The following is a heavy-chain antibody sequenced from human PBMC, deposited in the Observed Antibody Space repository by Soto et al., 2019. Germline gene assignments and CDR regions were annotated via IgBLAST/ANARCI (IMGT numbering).Heavy chain of an antibody. J-gene: IGHJ4*02. Sequence: GGSLRLSCAASGFTFSSYAMSWVRQAPGKGLEWVSAISGSGGSTYYADSVKGRLTISRDNSKNTLYLQMNSLRAEDTAVYYCEKYSYGYYIGYWGQGTLVTVSS. D-gene: IGHD5-18*01. CDR3: EKYSYGYYIGY. V-gene: IGHV3-23*01. CDR1: GFTFSSYA. CDR2: ISGSGGST.